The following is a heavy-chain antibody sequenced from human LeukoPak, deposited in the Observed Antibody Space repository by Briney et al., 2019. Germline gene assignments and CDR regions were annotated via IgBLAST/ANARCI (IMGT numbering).Heavy chain of an antibody. V-gene: IGHV4-39*07. CDR3: ARAPPHLQWLPYYFDY. CDR2: IYYSGST. Sequence: SETLSLTCTVSGGSISSSSYYWGWIRQPPGKGLEWIGSIYYSGSTYYNPSLKSRVTISVDTSKNQFSLKLSSVTAADTAVYYCARAPPHLQWLPYYFDYWGQGTLVTVSS. CDR1: GGSISSSSYY. D-gene: IGHD6-19*01. J-gene: IGHJ4*02.